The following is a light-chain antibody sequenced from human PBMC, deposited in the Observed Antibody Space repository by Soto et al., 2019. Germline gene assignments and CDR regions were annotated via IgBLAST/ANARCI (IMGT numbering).Light chain of an antibody. CDR2: DVD. Sequence: QSVLTQPRSLSGSPGQSVAISCTGTSSYVGAYNYVSWYQQHPGKAPKLMIYDVDKRPSGVPDRFSGSKSGNTASLTISGLEAEDEADYYCCSYADTYVEFGGGTQLTVL. CDR1: SSYVGAYNY. V-gene: IGLV2-11*01. J-gene: IGLJ2*01. CDR3: CSYADTYVE.